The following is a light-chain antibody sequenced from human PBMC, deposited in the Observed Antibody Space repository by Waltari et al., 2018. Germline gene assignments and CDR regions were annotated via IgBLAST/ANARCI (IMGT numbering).Light chain of an antibody. J-gene: IGKJ5*01. CDR1: QTISNY. Sequence: EIVLTQSPATLSVSLGERATLSCRASQTISNYLAWYQQKPGQAPRLLIYAASNRASGVPARFSGSGSETDFTLTINNLEPEDFAIYYCQQRSNWPPITFGQGTRLAI. CDR2: AAS. CDR3: QQRSNWPPIT. V-gene: IGKV3-11*01.